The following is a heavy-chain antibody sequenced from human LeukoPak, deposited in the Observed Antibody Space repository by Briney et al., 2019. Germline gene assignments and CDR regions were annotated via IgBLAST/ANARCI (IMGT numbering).Heavy chain of an antibody. Sequence: GGSLRLSCAASGFTFSTYAMSWVRQAPGKGLEWVSAISSSGSGTYYADSVKGRFTISRDDSKNTLYLQMNSLRAEDTAVYYCAKALGLVADGGNMVFDYWGQGILVTVSS. CDR2: ISSSGSGT. CDR1: GFTFSTYA. V-gene: IGHV3-23*01. J-gene: IGHJ4*02. CDR3: AKALGLVADGGNMVFDY. D-gene: IGHD6-13*01.